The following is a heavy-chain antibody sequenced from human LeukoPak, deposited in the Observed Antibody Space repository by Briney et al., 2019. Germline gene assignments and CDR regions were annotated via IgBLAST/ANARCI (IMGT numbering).Heavy chain of an antibody. CDR2: IYPGDSDT. CDR1: GYSFTSYW. Sequence: GESLKISCKGSGYSFTSYWIGWVRQMPGEGLEWMGIIYPGDSDTRYSPSFQGQVTISADKSISTAYLQWSSLKASDTAMYYCARGTYSSGWGSPLDYWGQGTLVTVSS. V-gene: IGHV5-51*01. CDR3: ARGTYSSGWGSPLDY. D-gene: IGHD6-19*01. J-gene: IGHJ4*02.